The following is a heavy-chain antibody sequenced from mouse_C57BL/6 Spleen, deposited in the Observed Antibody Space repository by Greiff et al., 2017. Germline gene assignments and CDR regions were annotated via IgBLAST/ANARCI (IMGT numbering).Heavy chain of an antibody. CDR3: TQTAQATPLYYFDY. CDR1: GYTFTDYE. D-gene: IGHD3-2*02. CDR2: IDPETGGT. V-gene: IGHV1-15*01. Sequence: QVQLQQSGAELVRPGASVTLSCKASGYTFTDYEMHWVKQTPVHGLEWIGAIDPETGGTAYNQKFKGKAILTADKSSSTAYMELRSLTSEDSAVYDCTQTAQATPLYYFDYWGQGTTLTVSS. J-gene: IGHJ2*01.